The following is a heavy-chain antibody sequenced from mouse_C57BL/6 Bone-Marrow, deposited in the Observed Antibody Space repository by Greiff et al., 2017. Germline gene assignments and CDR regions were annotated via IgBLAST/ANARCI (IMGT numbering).Heavy chain of an antibody. CDR3: AREDGNYVFAY. CDR1: GYTFTSYW. D-gene: IGHD2-1*01. V-gene: IGHV1-69*01. CDR2: IDPSDSYT. Sequence: QVQLQQPGAELVMPGASVKLSCKASGYTFTSYWMHWVKQRPGQGLEWIGEIDPSDSYTNYNQKFKGKSTLTVDKSSSTAYMQLSSLTSEDSAVYYCAREDGNYVFAYGGQGTLVTVSA. J-gene: IGHJ3*01.